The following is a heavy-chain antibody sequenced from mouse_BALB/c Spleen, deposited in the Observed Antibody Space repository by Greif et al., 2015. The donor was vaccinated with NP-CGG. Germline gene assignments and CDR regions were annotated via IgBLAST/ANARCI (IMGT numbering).Heavy chain of an antibody. Sequence: VQLKESGPELVKPGASVKVSCKASGYAFTSYNMYWVKQSHGKSLEWIGYIDPYSGGTSYNQKFKGKATLTVDRSSSTAYMHLNSLTSEDSAVYYCARDYGSILFDYWGQGTTLTVSS. D-gene: IGHD1-1*01. CDR2: IDPYSGGT. CDR3: ARDYGSILFDY. CDR1: GYAFTSYN. J-gene: IGHJ2*01. V-gene: IGHV1S135*01.